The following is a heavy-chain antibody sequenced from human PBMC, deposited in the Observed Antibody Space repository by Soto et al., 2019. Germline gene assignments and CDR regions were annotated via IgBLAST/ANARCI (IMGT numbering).Heavy chain of an antibody. V-gene: IGHV3-33*01. CDR3: ARDSVNPLQPSWSASYYYMDV. CDR1: GFTFSSYG. J-gene: IGHJ6*03. CDR2: IWYDGSNK. Sequence: GGSLRLSCAASGFTFSSYGMHWVRQAPGKGLEWVAVIWYDGSNKYYADSVKGRFTISRDNSKNTLYLQMNSLRAEDTAVYYCARDSVNPLQPSWSASYYYMDVWGKGTTVTVSS. D-gene: IGHD6-13*01.